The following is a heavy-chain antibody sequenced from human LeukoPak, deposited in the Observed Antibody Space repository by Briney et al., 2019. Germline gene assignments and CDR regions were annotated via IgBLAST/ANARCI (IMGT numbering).Heavy chain of an antibody. CDR1: GGSISSSSYY. V-gene: IGHV4-39*01. J-gene: IGHJ4*02. CDR3: ARGVYDYVWGSYRYLDY. CDR2: IYYSEST. Sequence: PSETLSLTCTVSGGSISSSSYYWGWIRQPPGKGLEWIGSIYYSESTYYNPSLKSRVTISVDTSKNQFSLKLSSVTAADAAVYYCARGVYDYVWGSYRYLDYWGQGTLVTVSS. D-gene: IGHD3-16*02.